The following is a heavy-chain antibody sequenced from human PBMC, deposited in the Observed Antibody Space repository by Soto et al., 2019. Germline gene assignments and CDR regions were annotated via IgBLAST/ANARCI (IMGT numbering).Heavy chain of an antibody. V-gene: IGHV1-3*01. J-gene: IGHJ4*02. D-gene: IGHD4-17*01. CDR2: INAGNGNT. CDR1: GYTFTSYA. Sequence: ASVKVSCKASGYTFTSYARHWVRQAPGQRLEWMGWINAGNGNTKYSQKFQGRVTITRDTSASTAYMELSSLRSEDTATYYCSRDLGYGHDYWGQGTLVTVSS. CDR3: SRDLGYGHDY.